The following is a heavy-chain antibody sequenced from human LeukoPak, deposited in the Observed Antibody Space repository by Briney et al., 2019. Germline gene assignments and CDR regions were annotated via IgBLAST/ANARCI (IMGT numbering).Heavy chain of an antibody. J-gene: IGHJ4*02. V-gene: IGHV3-23*01. CDR2: INGSGGST. Sequence: GGSLRLSCAASGFTVSSNYMSWVRQAPGKGLEWVSAINGSGGSTYYADSVKGRFTISRDNSKNTLYLQMNSLRAEDTAVYYCAKGTGWELPYYFDYWGQGTLVTVSS. CDR1: GFTVSSNY. CDR3: AKGTGWELPYYFDY. D-gene: IGHD1-26*01.